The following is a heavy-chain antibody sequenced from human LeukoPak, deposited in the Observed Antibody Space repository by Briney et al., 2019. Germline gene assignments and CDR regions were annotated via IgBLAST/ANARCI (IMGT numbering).Heavy chain of an antibody. CDR3: AIKRIRGNPFDY. V-gene: IGHV1-2*02. Sequence: ASVEVSCKAPAYTFTDHYVHWVRQATGQGLEWMGWFHPSSGGAGYAQRFQGRVTMTRDTSISTAYMQLTSLTSDDTAVYYCAIKRIRGNPFDYWGQGTLVTVSS. CDR2: FHPSSGGA. D-gene: IGHD2/OR15-2a*01. CDR1: AYTFTDHY. J-gene: IGHJ4*02.